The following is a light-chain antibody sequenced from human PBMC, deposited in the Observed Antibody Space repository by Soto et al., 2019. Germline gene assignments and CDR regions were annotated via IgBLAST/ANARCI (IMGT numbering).Light chain of an antibody. Sequence: DIQMTQSPSSLSPSLGDRVTITCRASQTISNYLNWYQQKPGKAPKLLIYASSTLQSGVPSRFSGSGSGTDFTLTISSLQPEDFGTYYCQQSYSPILTFGRGTKVEIK. CDR3: QQSYSPILT. J-gene: IGKJ4*01. V-gene: IGKV1-39*01. CDR2: ASS. CDR1: QTISNY.